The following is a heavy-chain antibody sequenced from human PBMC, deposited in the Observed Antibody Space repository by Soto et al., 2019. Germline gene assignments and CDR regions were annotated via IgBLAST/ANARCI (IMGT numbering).Heavy chain of an antibody. V-gene: IGHV3-23*01. J-gene: IGHJ4*02. CDR1: GYTFSSYA. D-gene: IGHD1-26*01. CDR2: ISGSGGST. CDR3: AKVSVGTRWWSYWYDLDY. Sequence: GGSLRLSCEASGYTFSSYAMSWVRQAPWKGLEWVSAISGSGGSTDYADSVKGRFTISRDNSKNTPYLQMNSRRAEDTAVYYCAKVSVGTRWWSYWYDLDYWGQGTLVTVSS.